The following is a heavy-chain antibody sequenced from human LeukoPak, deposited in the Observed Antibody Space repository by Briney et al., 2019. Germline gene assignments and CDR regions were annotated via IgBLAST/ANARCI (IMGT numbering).Heavy chain of an antibody. CDR2: IIPIFGTA. J-gene: IGHJ4*02. V-gene: IGHV1-69*06. D-gene: IGHD6-6*01. CDR3: ARDPPGRPYSSSSYG. Sequence: SVKVSCKASGGTFSSYAISWVRQAPGQGLEWMGGIIPIFGTANYAQKFQGRVTITADKSTSTAYMELSSLRSEDTAVYYCARDPPGRPYSSSSYGWGQGTLVTVSS. CDR1: GGTFSSYA.